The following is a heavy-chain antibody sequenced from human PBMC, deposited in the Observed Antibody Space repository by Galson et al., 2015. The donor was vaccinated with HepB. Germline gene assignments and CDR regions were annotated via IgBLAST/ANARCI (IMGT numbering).Heavy chain of an antibody. D-gene: IGHD5-24*01. CDR1: GYTFTSYY. V-gene: IGHV1-2*06. CDR2: INPNSGGT. CDR3: ARDARWLQSNFDY. Sequence: SVKVSCKASGYTFTSYYMHWVRQAPGQGLEWMGRINPNSGGTNFAQKFQDRVTMTRDTSINTAYMELSRLRSDDTAVYYCARDARWLQSNFDYWGQGTLVTVSS. J-gene: IGHJ4*02.